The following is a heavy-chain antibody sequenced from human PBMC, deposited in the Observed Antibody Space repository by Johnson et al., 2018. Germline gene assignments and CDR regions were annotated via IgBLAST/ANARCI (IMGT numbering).Heavy chain of an antibody. J-gene: IGHJ3*01. Sequence: QVQLVQSGGGVVQPGRSLRLSCAASGFTFSSYGMHWVRQAPGTGLEWVAVISYDGSNKYYADSVKGRFTISRDNAKNTLYLQMNSLRAEDTAVYYCVPMDTAMANWGQGTMVTVSS. D-gene: IGHD5-18*01. CDR1: GFTFSSYG. V-gene: IGHV3-30*03. CDR3: VPMDTAMAN. CDR2: ISYDGSNK.